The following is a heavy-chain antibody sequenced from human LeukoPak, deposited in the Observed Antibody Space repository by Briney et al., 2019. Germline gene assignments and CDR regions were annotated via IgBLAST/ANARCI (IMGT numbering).Heavy chain of an antibody. Sequence: PGGSLRLSCAASGFTVSNNYMSWVRQAPGKGLEWVSVIFSGGTTYYADSVKGRFTISRDNSKNTVYLQMNSLRADDTAVYYCARGSSGWPYYFDYWGQGTLVTVSS. CDR3: ARGSSGWPYYFDY. D-gene: IGHD6-19*01. CDR1: GFTVSNNY. CDR2: IFSGGTT. J-gene: IGHJ4*02. V-gene: IGHV3-53*01.